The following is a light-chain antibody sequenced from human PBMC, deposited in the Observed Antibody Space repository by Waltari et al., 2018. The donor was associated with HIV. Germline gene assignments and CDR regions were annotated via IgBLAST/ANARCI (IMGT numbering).Light chain of an antibody. CDR3: QQSETYPIT. CDR2: GAS. Sequence: DIQLTQSPSFLSAAVGDRVTITGRANVAIREYLGWYHQKPGTAPKLLIYGASTLQSGVPSRVSGSGSGTDFILTINSLQPEDFGTYYCQQSETYPITFGQGTRLGIK. V-gene: IGKV1-9*01. CDR1: VAIREY. J-gene: IGKJ5*01.